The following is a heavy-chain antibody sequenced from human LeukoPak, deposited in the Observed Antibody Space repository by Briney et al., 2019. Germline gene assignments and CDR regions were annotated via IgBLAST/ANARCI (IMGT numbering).Heavy chain of an antibody. Sequence: ASVKASCKASGGTFSSYAISWVRQAPGQGLEWMGGIIPTFGTANYAQKFQGRVTITADESTSIAYMELSSLRSEDTAVYYCARDPAAAGRVVYYYYGMDVWGQGTTVTVSS. CDR2: IIPTFGTA. D-gene: IGHD6-13*01. V-gene: IGHV1-69*13. J-gene: IGHJ6*02. CDR1: GGTFSSYA. CDR3: ARDPAAAGRVVYYYYGMDV.